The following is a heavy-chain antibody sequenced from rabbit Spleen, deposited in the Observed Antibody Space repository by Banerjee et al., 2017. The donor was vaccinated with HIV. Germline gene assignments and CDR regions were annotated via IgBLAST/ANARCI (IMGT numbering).Heavy chain of an antibody. CDR3: ARDLVGVIGWNFYL. Sequence: QEQLVESGGGLVQPEGSLTLTCKASGFSFSDRDVMCWVRQAPGKGLQWIACINASIGKPVYATWASGRFTISRTSSTTVTLRMTSLTAADRATYFCARDLVGVIGWNFYLWGPGTLVTVS. J-gene: IGHJ4*01. D-gene: IGHD1-1*01. CDR2: INASIGKP. CDR1: GFSFSDRDV. V-gene: IGHV1S45*01.